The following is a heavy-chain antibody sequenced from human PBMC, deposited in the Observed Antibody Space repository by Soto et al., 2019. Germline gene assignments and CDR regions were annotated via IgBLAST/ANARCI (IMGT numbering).Heavy chain of an antibody. CDR3: VMVDNYVTPTPQDV. D-gene: IGHD3-16*01. V-gene: IGHV1-18*01. Sequence: QVQLVQSGDEVKKPRASVKVSCKASGYIFVNYGIAWVRQAPGQGLEWMGRISPYTGNTHSATKVQGRLTMTTDTSTSTAYMDLGSLTSDDTAVYYCVMVDNYVTPTPQDVWGQGTTVTVSS. J-gene: IGHJ6*02. CDR1: GYIFVNYG. CDR2: ISPYTGNT.